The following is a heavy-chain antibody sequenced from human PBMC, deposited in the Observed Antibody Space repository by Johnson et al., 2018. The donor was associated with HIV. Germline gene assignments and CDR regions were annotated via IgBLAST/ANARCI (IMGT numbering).Heavy chain of an antibody. CDR3: AKDWSRTVGATLGPGAFDI. CDR1: GFTFSSYA. CDR2: ISYDGSNK. V-gene: IGHV3-30*04. Sequence: QVQLVESGGGVVQPGRSLRLSCAASGFTFSSYAMHWVRQAPGKGLEWVAVISYDGSNKYYADSVKGRFTVSSYNSKNTLYLQMNSLRAEDTAVYYCAKDWSRTVGATLGPGAFDIWGQGTMVTVSS. D-gene: IGHD1-26*01. J-gene: IGHJ3*02.